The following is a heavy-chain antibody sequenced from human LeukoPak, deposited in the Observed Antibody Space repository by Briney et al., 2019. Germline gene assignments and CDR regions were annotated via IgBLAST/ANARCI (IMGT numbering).Heavy chain of an antibody. V-gene: IGHV3-30*02. CDR3: AKVREYNYGSLFDY. Sequence: GGSLRLSCAASGFTFNNYGMHWVRQAPGKGLEWVAFIRYDGSNKYYADSAKGRFTISRDNSKNTLYLQMNSLRPEDTAVYYCAKVREYNYGSLFDYWGQGTLVTVSS. CDR1: GFTFNNYG. CDR2: IRYDGSNK. D-gene: IGHD5-18*01. J-gene: IGHJ4*02.